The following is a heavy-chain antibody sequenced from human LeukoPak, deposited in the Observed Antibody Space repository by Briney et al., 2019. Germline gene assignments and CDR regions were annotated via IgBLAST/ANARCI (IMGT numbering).Heavy chain of an antibody. CDR1: GGTFSSYA. Sequence: GASVKVSCKASGGTFSSYAISWVRQAPGQGLEWMGGIIPIFGTANYAQKFQGRVTITTDESTSTAYMELSSLRSEDTAVYYCAREFHGSGSYYYYYYYMDVWGKGTTVTVSS. CDR3: AREFHGSGSYYYYYYYMDV. V-gene: IGHV1-69*05. D-gene: IGHD3-10*01. J-gene: IGHJ6*03. CDR2: IIPIFGTA.